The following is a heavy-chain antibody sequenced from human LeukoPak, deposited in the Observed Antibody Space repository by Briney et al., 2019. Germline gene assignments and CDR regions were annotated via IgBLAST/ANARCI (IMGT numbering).Heavy chain of an antibody. CDR2: ISGSGGST. V-gene: IGHV3-23*01. D-gene: IGHD6-19*01. Sequence: GGSLRLSCAASGFTFSSYAMSWVRQAPGKGLEWVSAISGSGGSTYYADSVKGRFTIPRDNSKNTLYLQMNSLRAEYTAVYYCAKVREGVAVAGNFDYWGQGTLVTVSS. CDR3: AKVREGVAVAGNFDY. CDR1: GFTFSSYA. J-gene: IGHJ4*02.